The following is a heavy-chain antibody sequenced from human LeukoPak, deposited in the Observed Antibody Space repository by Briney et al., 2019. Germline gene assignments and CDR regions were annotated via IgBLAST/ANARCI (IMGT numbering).Heavy chain of an antibody. V-gene: IGHV3-48*03. CDR3: TRDEATTSRGTLPEY. J-gene: IGHJ4*02. D-gene: IGHD1-14*01. Sequence: GGSLRLSCAASGFTFSRYEMNWVRQAPGKGLEWISYIDSSGSVIYYVDSVKGRFTISRDNAKNSVFLQMYSLRAEDTAVHYCTRDEATTSRGTLPEYWGQGTLVTVSS. CDR1: GFTFSRYE. CDR2: IDSSGSVI.